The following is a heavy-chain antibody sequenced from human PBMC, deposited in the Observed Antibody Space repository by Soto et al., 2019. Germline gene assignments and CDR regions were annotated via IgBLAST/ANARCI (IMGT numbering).Heavy chain of an antibody. J-gene: IGHJ4*02. CDR1: GGSFSGYY. D-gene: IGHD2-2*01. CDR3: ARSSFRCWSY. Sequence: SETLSLTCAVYGGSFSGYYWTWIRQPPGKGLEWIGEITHSGSTNYNPSLKSRVTISVDTSKNQFSLNLNSVTAADTAVYYCARSSFRCWSYWGQVXLFPVPS. V-gene: IGHV4-34*01. CDR2: ITHSGST.